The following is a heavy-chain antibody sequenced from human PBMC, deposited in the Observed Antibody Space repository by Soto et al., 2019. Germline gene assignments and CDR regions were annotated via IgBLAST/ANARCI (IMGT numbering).Heavy chain of an antibody. D-gene: IGHD6-13*01. CDR2: IYYSGST. J-gene: IGHJ4*01. Sequence: SNTLSLTCTVSGGSVSSGSYYWNWIRQPPGKGLEWIGYIYYSGSTSYNASLKRRVTISVDASKNQPSLRLKTVTAADTDVDYCARFSLGIGAAGGAPFYFDYWGHGTLVTVS. V-gene: IGHV4-61*01. CDR1: GGSVSSGSYY. CDR3: ARFSLGIGAAGGAPFYFDY.